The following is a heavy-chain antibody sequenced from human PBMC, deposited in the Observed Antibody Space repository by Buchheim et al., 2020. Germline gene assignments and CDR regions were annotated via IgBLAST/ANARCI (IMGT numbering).Heavy chain of an antibody. V-gene: IGHV3-48*03. J-gene: IGHJ4*02. D-gene: IGHD1-26*01. Sequence: EVQLVESGGGLVQPGGSLRLSCAASGFTFSSYEMNWVRQAPGKGLEWVSYISSSGSTIYYADSVKGRFTISRDNAKNSLYLQMNSLRAEDTAVYYCARVGFDGWELSEASDYWGQGTL. CDR1: GFTFSSYE. CDR2: ISSSGSTI. CDR3: ARVGFDGWELSEASDY.